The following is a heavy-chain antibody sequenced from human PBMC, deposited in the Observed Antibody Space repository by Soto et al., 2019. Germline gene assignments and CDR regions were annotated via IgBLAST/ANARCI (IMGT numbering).Heavy chain of an antibody. D-gene: IGHD2-15*01. Sequence: ASVKVSCKASGYTFTSYGISWVRQAPGQGLEWMGWISAYNGNTNYAQKLQGRVTMTTDTSTSTAYMELRSLRSDDTAVYYCARVRCSGGSCYEFDYWGQGTLVTVS. CDR2: ISAYNGNT. CDR1: GYTFTSYG. CDR3: ARVRCSGGSCYEFDY. J-gene: IGHJ4*02. V-gene: IGHV1-18*01.